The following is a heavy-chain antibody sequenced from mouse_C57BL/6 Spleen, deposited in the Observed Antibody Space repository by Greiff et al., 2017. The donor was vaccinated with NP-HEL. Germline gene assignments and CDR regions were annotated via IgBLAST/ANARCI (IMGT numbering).Heavy chain of an antibody. CDR3: TAYYGPFAD. J-gene: IGHJ3*01. Sequence: VQLQQSGAELVRPGASVKLSCTASGFNIKDYYMHWVKQRPEQGLEWIGRLDPEDGDTEYAPTFQGKATMTADTSSNTAYLQLSSLTSEDTAVYYCTAYYGPFADWGQGTLVTVSA. D-gene: IGHD1-1*01. V-gene: IGHV14-1*01. CDR2: LDPEDGDT. CDR1: GFNIKDYY.